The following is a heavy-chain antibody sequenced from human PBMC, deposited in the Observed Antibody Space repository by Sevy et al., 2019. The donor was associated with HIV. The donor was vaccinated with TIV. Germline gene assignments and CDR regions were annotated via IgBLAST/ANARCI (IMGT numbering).Heavy chain of an antibody. D-gene: IGHD3-3*01. CDR2: INHSGST. J-gene: IGHJ2*01. CDR3: ARRGPYEFWSGYYYWYFDL. CDR1: GGSFSGYY. Sequence: SETLSLTCAVYGGSFSGYYWSWIRQPPGKGLEWIGEINHSGSTNYNPSLKSRVTISVDTSKNQFSLKLTSVTAADTAVYYCARRGPYEFWSGYYYWYFDLWGRGTLVTVSS. V-gene: IGHV4-34*01.